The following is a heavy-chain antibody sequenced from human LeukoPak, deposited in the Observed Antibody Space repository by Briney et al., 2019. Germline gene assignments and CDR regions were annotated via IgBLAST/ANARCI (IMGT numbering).Heavy chain of an antibody. CDR2: VRYTGTP. CDR1: GGSISGYY. J-gene: IGHJ4*02. V-gene: IGHV4-59*08. Sequence: SETLSLTCTVSGGSISGYYWTWIRQSPGQRPEWLAYVRYTGTPNYNPSLKSRLTISVDTSKHQFSLTLTSVTAADTAVYYCARHVAPDMDYFDYWGPGTLVTVSP. CDR3: ARHVAPDMDYFDY. D-gene: IGHD2-15*01.